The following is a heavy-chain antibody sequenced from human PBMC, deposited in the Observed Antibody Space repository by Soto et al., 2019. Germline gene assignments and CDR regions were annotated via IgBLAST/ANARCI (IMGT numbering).Heavy chain of an antibody. V-gene: IGHV3-30*18. J-gene: IGHJ4*02. D-gene: IGHD5-18*01. CDR3: AKDGGRWYSYGKH. CDR1: GFTFSSYG. CDR2: ISYDGSNK. Sequence: PGGSLRLSCAASGFTFSSYGMHWVRQAPGKGLEWVAVISYDGSNKYYAVSVKGRFTISRDNSKNTLYLQMNSLRAEDTAVYYCAKDGGRWYSYGKHWGQGTLVTVSS.